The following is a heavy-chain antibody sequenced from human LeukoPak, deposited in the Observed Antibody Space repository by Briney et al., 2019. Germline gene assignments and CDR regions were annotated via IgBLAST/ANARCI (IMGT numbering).Heavy chain of an antibody. CDR1: GFIFNNYG. V-gene: IGHV3-23*01. D-gene: IGHD3-22*01. J-gene: IGHJ4*02. CDR2: ISNDGGGT. Sequence: GGSLRLSCAASGFIFNNYGLVWVRQAPGKGLEWVSAISNDGGGTTYADFVKGRFSVSRDNSKNTLFLQMNSLRAEDTALYYCAKGSSGYFFDLWSQGTLVTVSS. CDR3: AKGSSGYFFDL.